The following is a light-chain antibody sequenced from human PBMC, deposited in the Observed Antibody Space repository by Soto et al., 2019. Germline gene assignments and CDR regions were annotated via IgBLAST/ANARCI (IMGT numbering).Light chain of an antibody. V-gene: IGLV2-23*01. J-gene: IGLJ1*01. Sequence: QSALTQPRSVSGSPGQSVTISCTGTTGDVGAYDFVSWYQHHPAKAPKLMIFEGSKRPSGVSDRFSGSKSGNTASLTISGLQAEDEADYHCCSYAGSSTYVFGSGTKVTVL. CDR3: CSYAGSSTYV. CDR1: TGDVGAYDF. CDR2: EGS.